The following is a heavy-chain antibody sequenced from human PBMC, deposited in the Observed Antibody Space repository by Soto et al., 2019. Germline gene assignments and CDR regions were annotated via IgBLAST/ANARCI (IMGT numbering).Heavy chain of an antibody. D-gene: IGHD3-22*01. CDR2: IYYTGTT. CDR1: GGSISSYY. V-gene: IGHV4-59*08. CDR3: ARDFFDSSDYTTNWFDP. Sequence: LETLSLTCTVSGGSISSYYWSWIRQPPGKGLEWIGYIYYTGTTNYNPSLKSRVTISVDTSKNQFSLKLTSVTAADAALYYCARDFFDSSDYTTNWFDPWGQGTLVTVSS. J-gene: IGHJ5*02.